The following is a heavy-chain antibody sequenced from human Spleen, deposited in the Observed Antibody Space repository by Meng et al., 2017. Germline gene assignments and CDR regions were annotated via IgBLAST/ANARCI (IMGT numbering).Heavy chain of an antibody. Sequence: GESLKISCAASGFTLGSHAMHWVRQAPGRRLEWVAVLSYDGANHFYAESVKGRFTFSRDTSKNTLYLQMNSLRAEDTAVYYCARDTRGSPRGYYYYGMDVWGQGTTVTVSS. CDR2: LSYDGANH. CDR1: GFTLGSHA. CDR3: ARDTRGSPRGYYYYGMDV. D-gene: IGHD1-26*01. J-gene: IGHJ6*02. V-gene: IGHV3-30*01.